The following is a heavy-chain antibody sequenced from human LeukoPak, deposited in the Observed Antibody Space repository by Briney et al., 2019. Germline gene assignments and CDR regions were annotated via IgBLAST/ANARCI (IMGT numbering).Heavy chain of an antibody. V-gene: IGHV3-48*04. CDR1: GFTFSSYS. D-gene: IGHD2-15*01. J-gene: IGHJ4*02. CDR2: ISSSSSTI. Sequence: PGGSLRLSCAASGFTFSSYSMNWVRQAPGKGLEWVSYISSSSSTIYYADSVKGRFTISRDNAKNSLFLQMNSLRAEDTAVHYCARARGYCSGGFCYAYYFDYWGQGTLVTVSS. CDR3: ARARGYCSGGFCYAYYFDY.